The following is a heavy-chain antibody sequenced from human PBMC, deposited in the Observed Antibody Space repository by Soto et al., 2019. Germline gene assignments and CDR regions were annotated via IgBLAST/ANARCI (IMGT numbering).Heavy chain of an antibody. CDR1: GFTFTSSA. Sequence: ASVKVSCKASGFTFTSSAMQWVRQARGQRLEWIGWIVVGSGNTNYAQKFQERVTITRDMSTSTAYMELSSLRSEDTAVYYCAAGVVPAAMDFDYWGQGTLVTVSS. CDR3: AAGVVPAAMDFDY. CDR2: IVVGSGNT. V-gene: IGHV1-58*02. J-gene: IGHJ4*02. D-gene: IGHD2-2*01.